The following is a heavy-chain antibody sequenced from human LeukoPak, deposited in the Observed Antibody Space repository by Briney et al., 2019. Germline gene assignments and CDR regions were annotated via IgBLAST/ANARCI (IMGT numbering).Heavy chain of an antibody. J-gene: IGHJ5*02. V-gene: IGHV5-51*01. CDR2: IYPGDSHT. Sequence: GESLKISCKGSGYSFPNYLIGGVRQMPGKGLEWMGIIYPGDSHTRYSPSFQDRVTISVDKSISTAYLQWSSLKASDTAMYYCARGPYAYTSSATLGSYNWFDPWGQGSLVTVSS. CDR3: ARGPYAYTSSATLGSYNWFDP. D-gene: IGHD2-2*02. CDR1: GYSFPNYL.